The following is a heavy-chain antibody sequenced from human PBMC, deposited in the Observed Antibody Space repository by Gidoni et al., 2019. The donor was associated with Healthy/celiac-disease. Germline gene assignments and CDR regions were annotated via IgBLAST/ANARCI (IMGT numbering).Heavy chain of an antibody. CDR3: ARDGGVYDFWSGYDY. Sequence: PGKGLEWVAVIWYDGSNKYYADSVKGRFTISRDNSKNTLYLQMNSLSAEDTAVYYCARDGGVYDFWSGYDYWGQGTLVTVSS. CDR2: IWYDGSNK. J-gene: IGHJ4*02. V-gene: IGHV3-33*01. D-gene: IGHD3-3*01.